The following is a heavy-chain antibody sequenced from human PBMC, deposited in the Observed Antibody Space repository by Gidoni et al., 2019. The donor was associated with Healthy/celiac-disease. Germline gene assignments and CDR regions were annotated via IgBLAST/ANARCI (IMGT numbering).Heavy chain of an antibody. CDR2: IYYSGST. V-gene: IGHV4-39*07. D-gene: IGHD2-21*02. Sequence: QLQLQESGPGLVKPSETLSLTCTVSGGSISSSSYYWGWIRQPPGKGLEWIGSIYYSGSTYYNPSLKSRVTISVDTSKNQFSLKLSSVTAADTAVYYCARDGYCGGDCYPGPIDYWGQGTLVTVSS. CDR1: GGSISSSSYY. CDR3: ARDGYCGGDCYPGPIDY. J-gene: IGHJ4*02.